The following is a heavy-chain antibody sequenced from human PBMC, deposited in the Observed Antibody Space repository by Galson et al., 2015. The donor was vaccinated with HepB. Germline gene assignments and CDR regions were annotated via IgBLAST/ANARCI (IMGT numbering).Heavy chain of an antibody. D-gene: IGHD2-21*02. CDR3: ARGPCGGDCWVRGPTLYYYGMDV. Sequence: LTCAVYGGSFSGYYWSWIRQPPGKGLEWIGEINHSGSTNYNPSLKSRVTISVDTSKNQFSLKLSSVTAADTAVYYCARGPCGGDCWVRGPTLYYYGMDVWGQGTTVTVSS. V-gene: IGHV4-34*01. CDR2: INHSGST. J-gene: IGHJ6*02. CDR1: GGSFSGYY.